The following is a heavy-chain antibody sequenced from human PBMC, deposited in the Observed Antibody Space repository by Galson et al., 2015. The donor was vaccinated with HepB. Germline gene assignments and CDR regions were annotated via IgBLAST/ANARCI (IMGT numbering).Heavy chain of an antibody. CDR2: ISSSSSYI. CDR1: GFTFSSYS. V-gene: IGHV3-21*01. Sequence: SLRLSCAASGFTFSSYSMNWVRQAPGKGLEWVSSISSSSSYIYYADSVKGRFTISRDNAKNSLYLQMNSLRAEDTAVYYCARDTVTTYYWYFDLWGRGTLVTVSS. D-gene: IGHD4-17*01. J-gene: IGHJ2*01. CDR3: ARDTVTTYYWYFDL.